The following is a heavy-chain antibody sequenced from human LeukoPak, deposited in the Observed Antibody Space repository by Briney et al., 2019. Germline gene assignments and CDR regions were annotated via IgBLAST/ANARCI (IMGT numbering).Heavy chain of an antibody. CDR1: GYSFSNYW. Sequence: GESLKISCMGSGYSFSNYWIGWVRQMPGKGLEWMGIIYPDESNTRYSPSFQGQVTISADKSISTAYLQWSNLKASDTAMYYCARHKSYYDGPGYYPLDYWGQGTLVTVSS. CDR2: IYPDESNT. V-gene: IGHV5-51*01. D-gene: IGHD3-22*01. CDR3: ARHKSYYDGPGYYPLDY. J-gene: IGHJ4*02.